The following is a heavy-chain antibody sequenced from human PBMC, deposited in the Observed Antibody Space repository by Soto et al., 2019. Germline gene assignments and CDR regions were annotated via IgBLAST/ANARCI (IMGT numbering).Heavy chain of an antibody. CDR3: ARGRYGDY. Sequence: QVHLVQSGAEVKKPGASVKVSYKASGYTFTSYGITWVRQAPEQGLEWMGWISAHNGNTDYAQKLQGRVIVTRDTSTSTAYMELRSLRSDDTAVYYCARGRYGDYWGQGALVTVSS. CDR1: GYTFTSYG. CDR2: ISAHNGNT. J-gene: IGHJ4*02. V-gene: IGHV1-18*01. D-gene: IGHD1-1*01.